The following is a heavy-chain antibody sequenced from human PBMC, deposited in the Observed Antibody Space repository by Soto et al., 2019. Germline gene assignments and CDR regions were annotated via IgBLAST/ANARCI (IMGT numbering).Heavy chain of an antibody. J-gene: IGHJ6*02. CDR2: ISSSGSST. CDR3: ARELLVVVAATNYYGMDV. V-gene: IGHV3-11*01. D-gene: IGHD2-15*01. Sequence: GGSLRLCCAGSEFTFSDYYMSWIRQAPGKGLEWVSYISSSGSSTYYAASVKGRFTISRDNAKNSLYLQMNSLRAEDTAVYYCARELLVVVAATNYYGMDVWGQGTTVTVSS. CDR1: EFTFSDYY.